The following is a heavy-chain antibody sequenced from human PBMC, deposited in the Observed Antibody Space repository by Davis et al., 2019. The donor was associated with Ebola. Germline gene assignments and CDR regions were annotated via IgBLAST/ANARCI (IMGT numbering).Heavy chain of an antibody. J-gene: IGHJ6*02. Sequence: PGGSLRLSCAASGFTFSSYEMNWVRQAPGKGLEWVSFIGSGGSSIYYADSVKGRFTISRDNAKNSLYLQMNSLRADDTAVYYCARVSVGGSSSSGAYGMDVWGQGTTVTVSS. CDR3: ARVSVGGSSSSGAYGMDV. CDR2: IGSGGSSI. V-gene: IGHV3-48*03. CDR1: GFTFSSYE. D-gene: IGHD6-6*01.